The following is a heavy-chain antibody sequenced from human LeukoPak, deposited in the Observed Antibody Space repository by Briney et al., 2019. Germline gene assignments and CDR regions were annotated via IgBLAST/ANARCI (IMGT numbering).Heavy chain of an antibody. CDR3: ANWDDYVWGSQN. CDR2: TSGSGDIR. J-gene: IGHJ4*02. D-gene: IGHD3-16*01. CDR1: GFTFRNYA. V-gene: IGHV3-23*01. Sequence: GGSLRLSCAASGFTFRNYAMTWVRQAPGKGLEWVSRTSGSGDIRLYADSVKGRFTISRTNSENRLYLQMNSLRADDTGVYYCANWDDYVWGSQNWGQGTLVTVSS.